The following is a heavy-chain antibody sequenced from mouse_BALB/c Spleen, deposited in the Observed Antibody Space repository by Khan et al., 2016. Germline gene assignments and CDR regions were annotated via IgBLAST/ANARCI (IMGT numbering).Heavy chain of an antibody. J-gene: IGHJ2*01. CDR3: ARAERRGYFAY. D-gene: IGHD2-12*01. CDR2: ILPGSGSA. CDR1: GYTFSGYW. Sequence: QVQLQQSGAELMKPGASVKISCKATGYTFSGYWIEWVKLRPGHGLEWIGEILPGSGSANYNEKFRGKATFTADTASNTASMQLSSLTSEDSAVHFCARAERRGYFAYWGQGTTLTVSA. V-gene: IGHV1-9*01.